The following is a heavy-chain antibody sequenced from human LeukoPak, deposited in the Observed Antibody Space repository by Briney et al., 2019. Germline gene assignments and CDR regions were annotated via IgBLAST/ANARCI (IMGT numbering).Heavy chain of an antibody. CDR1: GFTFSTYW. Sequence: GGSLRLACAASGFTFSTYWMHWVRQAPGKGLEWVSSISGSNSYIYYADSVKGRFTISRDNAKNSLYLQMNSLRAEDTAVYYCARDNLVSEQQLGPDYYYGMDVWGQGTTVTVSS. CDR3: ARDNLVSEQQLGPDYYYGMDV. V-gene: IGHV3-21*01. D-gene: IGHD6-13*01. J-gene: IGHJ6*02. CDR2: ISGSNSYI.